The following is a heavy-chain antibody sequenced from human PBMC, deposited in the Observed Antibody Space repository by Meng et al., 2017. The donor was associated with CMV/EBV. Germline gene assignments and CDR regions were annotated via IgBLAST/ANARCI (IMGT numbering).Heavy chain of an antibody. V-gene: IGHV3-74*01. Sequence: SGFTFSPYWMHWVRQAPGKGLEWVSRIKSDGGSTTYAAPVKGRFTISRDNAKDTMYLHMNSLRAEDTAVYYCARVHYENSAWVFDYWGQGTLVTVSS. CDR2: IKSDGGST. CDR1: GFTFSPYW. CDR3: ARVHYENSAWVFDY. D-gene: IGHD3-22*01. J-gene: IGHJ4*02.